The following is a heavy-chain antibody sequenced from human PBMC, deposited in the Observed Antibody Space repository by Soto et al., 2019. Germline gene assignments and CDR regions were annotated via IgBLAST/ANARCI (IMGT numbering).Heavy chain of an antibody. D-gene: IGHD6-19*01. J-gene: IGHJ5*02. CDR3: AGMPYTSGCRFEP. Sequence: TLSLTCNMSGDSYSISTYSWSWIRQPPGKALQWIGFIYQSGVTSYNPSLASRVSISLDRANNQGSLKLKSVTAADTAGYFWAGMPYTSGCRFEPWGPXTLVTVSS. CDR1: GDSYSISTYS. V-gene: IGHV4-30-2*01. CDR2: IYQSGVT.